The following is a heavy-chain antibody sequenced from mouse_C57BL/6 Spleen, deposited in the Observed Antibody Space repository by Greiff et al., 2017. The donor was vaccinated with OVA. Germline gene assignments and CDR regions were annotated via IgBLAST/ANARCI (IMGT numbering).Heavy chain of an antibody. CDR3: RNYGSSYAFDY. V-gene: IGHV1-15*01. CDR1: GYTFTDYE. Sequence: VKLMESGAELVRPGASVTLSCKASGYTFTDYEMHWVKQTPVHGLEWIGAIDPETGGTAYNQKFKGKAILTADKSSSTAYMELRSLTSEDSAVYYCRNYGSSYAFDYWGQGTTLTVSS. J-gene: IGHJ2*01. CDR2: IDPETGGT. D-gene: IGHD1-1*01.